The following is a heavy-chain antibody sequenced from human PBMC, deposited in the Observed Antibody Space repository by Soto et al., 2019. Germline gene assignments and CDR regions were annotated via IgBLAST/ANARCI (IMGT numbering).Heavy chain of an antibody. CDR2: IYYSGST. CDR1: GGSISSSSYY. D-gene: IGHD6-19*01. CDR3: ASRSYSSGWQADY. V-gene: IGHV4-39*01. J-gene: IGHJ4*02. Sequence: PSETLCLTYTVSGGSISSSSYYWSWIRKPPGKGLEWIGSIYYSGSTYYNPSLKSRVTMSVDTSKNQFSLKLSAVTAADMAVYYCASRSYSSGWQADYWGQGTLVTVSS.